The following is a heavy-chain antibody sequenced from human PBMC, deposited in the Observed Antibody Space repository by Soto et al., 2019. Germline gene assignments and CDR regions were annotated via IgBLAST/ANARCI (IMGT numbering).Heavy chain of an antibody. CDR1: GFTFSSYS. D-gene: IGHD3-16*02. J-gene: IGHJ4*02. CDR2: ISSSSTI. CDR3: ARDIMITFGGVIVERDYFDY. V-gene: IGHV3-48*01. Sequence: GGSLRLSCAASGFTFSSYSMNWVRQAPGKGLEWVSYISSSSTIYYADSVKGRFTISRDNAKNSLYLQMNSLRAEDTAVYYCARDIMITFGGVIVERDYFDYWGQGT.